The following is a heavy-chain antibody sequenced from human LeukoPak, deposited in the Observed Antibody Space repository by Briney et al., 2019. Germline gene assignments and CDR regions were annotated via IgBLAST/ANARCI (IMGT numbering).Heavy chain of an antibody. D-gene: IGHD6-19*01. CDR1: GYTFTSYD. J-gene: IGHJ4*02. Sequence: VASVKVSCKASGYTFTSYDINWVRQATGQGPEWVGWMNPNSGNTGYAQKFQGRVTMTRNTSISTAYMELSSLRSEDTAVYYCARASSGWYLVDYWGQGTLVTVSS. V-gene: IGHV1-8*01. CDR2: MNPNSGNT. CDR3: ARASSGWYLVDY.